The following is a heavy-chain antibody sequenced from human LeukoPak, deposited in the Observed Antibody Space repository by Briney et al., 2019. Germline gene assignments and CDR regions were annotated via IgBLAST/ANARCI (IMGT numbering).Heavy chain of an antibody. Sequence: PGGSLRLSCAASAFSLNAYNMNWVRQAPGKGLEWVSSISYTGTYIYYADSVKGRFTISRDNAQNSLYLQMNSLRAEDTAIYYCVRDRGTYRPIDYWGQGTLVSVSS. CDR3: VRDRGTYRPIDY. J-gene: IGHJ4*02. V-gene: IGHV3-21*04. CDR2: ISYTGTYI. CDR1: AFSLNAYN. D-gene: IGHD1-26*01.